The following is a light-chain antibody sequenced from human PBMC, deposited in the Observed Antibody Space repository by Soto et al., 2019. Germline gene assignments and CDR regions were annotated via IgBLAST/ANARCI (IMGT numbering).Light chain of an antibody. V-gene: IGKV1-5*03. CDR3: QQYSLYWT. Sequence: DIQMTQSPSTLSASVGDRVTITCRASQSVSRWLAWYQQKPGKAPKLLIYETSILESAVPSRFSGSGSGTEFTLTISGLQPDDFAAYYCQQYSLYWTFGQGTKVEIK. CDR1: QSVSRW. CDR2: ETS. J-gene: IGKJ1*01.